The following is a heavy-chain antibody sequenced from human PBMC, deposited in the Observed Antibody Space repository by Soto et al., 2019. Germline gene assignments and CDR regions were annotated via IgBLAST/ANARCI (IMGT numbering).Heavy chain of an antibody. D-gene: IGHD6-13*01. J-gene: IGHJ4*02. CDR3: ATGPTTRVYYFDY. Sequence: SETLSLTCTVSGGSISSSSYYWGWIRQPPGKGLEWIGSIYYSGRTYYNPSLKSRVTISVDTSKNQFSLKLSSVTAADTAVYYCATGPTTRVYYFDYWGQGTLVTVSS. CDR2: IYYSGRT. CDR1: GGSISSSSYY. V-gene: IGHV4-39*01.